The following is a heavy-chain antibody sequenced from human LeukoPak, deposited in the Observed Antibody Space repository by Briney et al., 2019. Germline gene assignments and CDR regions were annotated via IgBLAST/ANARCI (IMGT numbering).Heavy chain of an antibody. CDR2: ISSSGSPI. Sequence: GGSLRLSCAASGFTFSDYYMTWIRQAPGKGLEWLSFISSSGSPIYYADSVKGRFTISRDNAKNSLYLQMNSLRAEDTAVYYCARLEYKNRWLEGGWFDPWGQGTLVTVSS. J-gene: IGHJ5*02. V-gene: IGHV3-11*04. D-gene: IGHD6-19*01. CDR3: ARLEYKNRWLEGGWFDP. CDR1: GFTFSDYY.